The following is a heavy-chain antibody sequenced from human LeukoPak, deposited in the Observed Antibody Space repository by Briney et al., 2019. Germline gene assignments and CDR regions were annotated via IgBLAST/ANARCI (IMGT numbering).Heavy chain of an antibody. CDR2: IYYSGRT. CDR3: ARKNDFEI. D-gene: IGHD2/OR15-2a*01. CDR1: GGSITTEH. V-gene: IGHV4-59*01. J-gene: IGHJ3*02. Sequence: PSETLSLTCTVSGGSITTEHWNWIRQPPGKGLEWIGCIYYSGRTYYNPSLESRVTISVDMSKSQFSLRLTSVTAADTALYYCARKNDFEIWGQGTLVTVSS.